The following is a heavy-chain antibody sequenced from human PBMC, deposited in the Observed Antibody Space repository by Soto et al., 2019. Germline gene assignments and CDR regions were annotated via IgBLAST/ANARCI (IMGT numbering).Heavy chain of an antibody. CDR3: ARGAHYYNGMDV. Sequence: QVQLQQSGPGLVKPSQTLSLTCAISGDSVSSNIASWNWIRQSPSRGLEWLGRTYYRSKWYNEYVVSVKSRMPINPDTSKTQFSLQLNSVPPEDTAVYYCARGAHYYNGMDVWGQGTTVTVSS. CDR2: TYYRSKWYN. CDR1: GDSVSSNIAS. V-gene: IGHV6-1*01. J-gene: IGHJ6*02.